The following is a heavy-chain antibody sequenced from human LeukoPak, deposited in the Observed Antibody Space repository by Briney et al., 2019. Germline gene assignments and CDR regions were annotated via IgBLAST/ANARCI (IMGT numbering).Heavy chain of an antibody. J-gene: IGHJ3*02. CDR3: ARFDIVVVVAAGYDAFDI. CDR2: INPNSGGT. V-gene: IGHV1-2*06. Sequence: ASVKVSCKASGYTFTGYDMHWVRQDPGQGLEWMGRINPNSGGTNYAQKFQGRVTMTRDTSISTAYMELSRLRSDDTAVYYCARFDIVVVVAAGYDAFDIWGQGTMDTVSS. CDR1: GYTFTGYD. D-gene: IGHD2-15*01.